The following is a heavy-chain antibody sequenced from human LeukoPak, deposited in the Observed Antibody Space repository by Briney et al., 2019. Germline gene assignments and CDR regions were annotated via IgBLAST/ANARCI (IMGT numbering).Heavy chain of an antibody. CDR2: MNPNSGNT. CDR3: ARGYSSGWYLEYFQH. J-gene: IGHJ1*01. CDR1: GYTFTSYD. V-gene: IGHV1-8*01. D-gene: IGHD6-19*01. Sequence: ASVKVSCKASGYTFTSYDINWVRQATGQGLEWVGWMNPNSGNTGYAQKFQGRVTMTRNTSISTAYMELSSLRSEDTAVYYCARGYSSGWYLEYFQHWGQGTLVTVSS.